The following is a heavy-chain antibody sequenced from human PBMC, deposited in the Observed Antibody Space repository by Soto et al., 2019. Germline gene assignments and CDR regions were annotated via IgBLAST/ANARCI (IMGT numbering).Heavy chain of an antibody. J-gene: IGHJ6*02. CDR2: IIPIFGTA. CDR3: ARSHHPGYSSGWTNYYYYGMDV. Sequence: SVKVSCKACGGTFSSYAISWVRQAPGQGLEWMGGIIPIFGTANYAQKFQGRVTITADESTSTAYMELSSLRSEDTAVYYCARSHHPGYSSGWTNYYYYGMDVWGQGTTVTVSS. D-gene: IGHD6-19*01. CDR1: GGTFSSYA. V-gene: IGHV1-69*13.